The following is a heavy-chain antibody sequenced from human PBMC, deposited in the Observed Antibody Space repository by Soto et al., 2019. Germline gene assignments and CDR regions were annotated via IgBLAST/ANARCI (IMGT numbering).Heavy chain of an antibody. D-gene: IGHD6-25*01. CDR3: AREVRSQRPSYYFDY. J-gene: IGHJ4*02. CDR1: GGSISSGGYY. Sequence: QVQLQESGPGLVKPSQTLSLTCTVSGGSISSGGYYWSWIRQHPGKGLEWIGYIYYSGSTYYNPSLKSRVTISVDTSKNQFSLKLSSVTAADTAVYYSAREVRSQRPSYYFDYWGQGTLVTVSS. CDR2: IYYSGST. V-gene: IGHV4-31*03.